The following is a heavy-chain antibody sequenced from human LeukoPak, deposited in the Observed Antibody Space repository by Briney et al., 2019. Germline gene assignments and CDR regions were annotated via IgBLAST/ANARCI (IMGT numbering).Heavy chain of an antibody. J-gene: IGHJ4*02. CDR1: GGSISSYY. V-gene: IGHV4-4*07. CDR2: IYTSGST. D-gene: IGHD3-3*01. CDR3: ARVGTDFWSGYTPYFDY. Sequence: PSETLSLTCTVSGGSISSYYWSWIRQPAGKGLEWIGRIYTSGSTKYNPSLKSRVTMSVETSKNQFSLKLSSVTAADTAVYYCARVGTDFWSGYTPYFDYWGQGTLVTVSS.